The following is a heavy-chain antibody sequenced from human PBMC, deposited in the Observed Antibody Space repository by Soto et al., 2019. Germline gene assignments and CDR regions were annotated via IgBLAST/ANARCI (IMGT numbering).Heavy chain of an antibody. V-gene: IGHV3-23*01. CDR3: AKTAPMTIRDVFDH. CDR2: ISGSGSNP. J-gene: IGHJ4*02. Sequence: EVQVLESGGGLVQPGGSLRLCCAASGFTFSSYAMSWVRQAPGQGLEWVSAISGSGSNPYYADSVKGRFTISRDNSKHTLYLQMNSLRAEDTALYYCAKTAPMTIRDVFDHWGQATLVTVSS. CDR1: GFTFSSYA. D-gene: IGHD4-17*01.